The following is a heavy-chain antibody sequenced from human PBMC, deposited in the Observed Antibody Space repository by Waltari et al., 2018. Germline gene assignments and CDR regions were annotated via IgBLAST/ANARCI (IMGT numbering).Heavy chain of an antibody. Sequence: QVQLVQSGAAVKKPGSSVTVSCKASGGTFSSYAISWVRQAPGQGLEWMGGIIPSFGTANYAQKFQGRVTITADEATSTAYMELRSLRSEDTAVYYCAREPRIAVAATRYFQHWGQGTLVTVSS. CDR1: GGTFSSYA. CDR2: IIPSFGTA. CDR3: AREPRIAVAATRYFQH. J-gene: IGHJ1*01. D-gene: IGHD6-19*01. V-gene: IGHV1-69*01.